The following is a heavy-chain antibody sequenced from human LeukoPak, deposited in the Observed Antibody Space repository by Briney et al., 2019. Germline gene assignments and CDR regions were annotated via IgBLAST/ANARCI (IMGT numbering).Heavy chain of an antibody. CDR3: ARDWYPAVISYFDY. J-gene: IGHJ4*02. CDR1: GFTFSSYA. V-gene: IGHV3-30-3*01. D-gene: IGHD2-21*01. Sequence: GGSLRLSCAASGFTFSSYAMHWVRQAPGKGLEWVAVISYDGSNKYYADSVKGRFTISRDNSKNTLYLQMNSLRAEDMAVYYCARDWYPAVISYFDYWGQGTLVTVSS. CDR2: ISYDGSNK.